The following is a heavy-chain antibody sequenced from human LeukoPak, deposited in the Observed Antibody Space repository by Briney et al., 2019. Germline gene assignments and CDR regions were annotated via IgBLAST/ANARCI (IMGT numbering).Heavy chain of an antibody. J-gene: IGHJ5*02. CDR3: AREEWMIVVVHGRWFDP. V-gene: IGHV4-59*12. D-gene: IGHD3-22*01. CDR2: IYYSGST. Sequence: NSSETLSLTCTVSGGSISSYYWSWIRQPPGKGLEWIGYIYYSGSTNYNPSLKSRVTISVDTSKNQFSLKLSSVTAADTAVYYCAREEWMIVVVHGRWFDPWGQGTLVTVSS. CDR1: GGSISSYY.